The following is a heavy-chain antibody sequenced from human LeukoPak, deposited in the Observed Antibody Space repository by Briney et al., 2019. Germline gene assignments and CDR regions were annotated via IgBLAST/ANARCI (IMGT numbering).Heavy chain of an antibody. CDR1: GFTFSSYW. J-gene: IGHJ4*02. CDR2: INTDGRST. D-gene: IGHD2-21*01. V-gene: IGHV3-74*01. CDR3: VRDVWGDRDSYFDS. Sequence: GESLRLSCAASGFTFSSYWMHWVRQDPGKGLVWVSRINTDGRSTSYVDSVKGRFTMSRDNAKNTLYLQMNSLRAEDTAIYYCVRDVWGDRDSYFDSWGRGTLVTVSS.